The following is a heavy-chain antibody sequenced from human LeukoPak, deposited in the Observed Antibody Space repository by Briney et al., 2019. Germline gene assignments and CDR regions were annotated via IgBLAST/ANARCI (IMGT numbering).Heavy chain of an antibody. Sequence: PGRSLRLSCAASGXTFSSYGMHWVRQAPGKGLEWVALISYDGSNKYYADSVKGRFTISRDNSKNTLYLQMNSLRAEDTAVYYCATRGGVGRNNWLDPWGQGTLVTVSS. J-gene: IGHJ5*02. CDR2: ISYDGSNK. V-gene: IGHV3-30*03. CDR3: ATRGGVGRNNWLDP. CDR1: GXTFSSYG. D-gene: IGHD3-16*01.